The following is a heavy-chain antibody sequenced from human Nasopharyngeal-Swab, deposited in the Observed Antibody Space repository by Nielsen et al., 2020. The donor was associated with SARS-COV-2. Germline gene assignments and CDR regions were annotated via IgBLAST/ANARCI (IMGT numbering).Heavy chain of an antibody. CDR2: ISGDGGST. D-gene: IGHD6-19*01. CDR3: AKGSSGWADPLHDAFDI. J-gene: IGHJ3*02. CDR1: GFTFDDYA. Sequence: GESLKISCAASGFTFDDYAMHWVRQAPGKGLEWVSLISGDGGSTYYADSVKGRFTISRDNSKNSLYLQMNSLRTEDTALYYCAKGSSGWADPLHDAFDIWGQGTMVTVSS. V-gene: IGHV3-43*02.